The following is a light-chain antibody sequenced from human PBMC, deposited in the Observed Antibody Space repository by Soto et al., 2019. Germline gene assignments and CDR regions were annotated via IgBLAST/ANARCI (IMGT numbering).Light chain of an antibody. Sequence: DIQMTQSPSTLSASIGDRVTITCRASQYMSDWLAWYQQKPGKVPKLLISKASYLESGLPLRFSGSGSGREFTLNISSLQPDDFATYYCQQYRSYPWTFGQGTKVEVK. CDR2: KAS. J-gene: IGKJ1*01. CDR1: QYMSDW. CDR3: QQYRSYPWT. V-gene: IGKV1-5*03.